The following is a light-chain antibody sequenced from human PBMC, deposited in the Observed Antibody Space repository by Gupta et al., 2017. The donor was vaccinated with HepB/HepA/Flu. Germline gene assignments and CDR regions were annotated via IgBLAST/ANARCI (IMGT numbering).Light chain of an antibody. CDR1: QDVGNF. CDR2: DVS. CDR3: LQYNSLPFT. V-gene: IGKV1-33*01. J-gene: IGKJ3*01. Sequence: DIQMTQSPSALSASVGDRVTITCQASQDVGNFLNWFQQKPGKGPKLLIHDVSNLEVGVSSRFSGSGSGTHFTFSVSSLQPDDVGTYYCLQYNSLPFTFGHGTRIDIK.